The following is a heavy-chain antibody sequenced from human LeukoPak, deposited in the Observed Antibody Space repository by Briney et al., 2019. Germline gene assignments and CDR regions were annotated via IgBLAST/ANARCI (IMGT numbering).Heavy chain of an antibody. Sequence: SQTLSLTCAISGDSVSSNSAAWNWIRQSPSRGLEWLGRTYYRFRWYNEYALSVKSRITINPDTSKNQFSLQLNSVTPEDTAVYYCARVTEKQYLPFDSWGQGTLVTVSS. CDR1: GDSVSSNSAA. V-gene: IGHV6-1*01. CDR2: TYYRFRWYN. J-gene: IGHJ4*02. CDR3: ARVTEKQYLPFDS. D-gene: IGHD6-19*01.